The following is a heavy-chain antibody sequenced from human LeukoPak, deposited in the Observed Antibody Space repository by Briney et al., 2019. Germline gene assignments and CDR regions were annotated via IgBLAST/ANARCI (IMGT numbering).Heavy chain of an antibody. Sequence: HPGGSLRLSCAASGLTFSSYAMTWVRQAPGKGLEWVSGISGSGGNTYYADSVKGRFTISRDNSKNTLYLQMNSLRAEDTAVYYCAKDGHYYYYYMDVWGKGTTVTVSS. CDR1: GLTFSSYA. J-gene: IGHJ6*03. CDR3: AKDGHYYYYYMDV. D-gene: IGHD3/OR15-3a*01. CDR2: ISGSGGNT. V-gene: IGHV3-23*01.